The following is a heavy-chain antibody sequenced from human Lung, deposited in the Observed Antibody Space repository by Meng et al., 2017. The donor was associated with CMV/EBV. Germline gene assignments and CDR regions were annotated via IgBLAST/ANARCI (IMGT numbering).Heavy chain of an antibody. V-gene: IGHV1-2*02. CDR3: ARDMGYWNFDY. J-gene: IGHJ4*02. Sequence: ASVXVSCKASGYTFTGYYMHWVRQAPGQGLEWMGWINPNSGGTNYAQKFQGRVTMTRDTSISTAYMELSRLRSDDTAVYYCARDMGYWNFDYWGQRTLVTVSS. CDR2: INPNSGGT. D-gene: IGHD3-22*01. CDR1: GYTFTGYY.